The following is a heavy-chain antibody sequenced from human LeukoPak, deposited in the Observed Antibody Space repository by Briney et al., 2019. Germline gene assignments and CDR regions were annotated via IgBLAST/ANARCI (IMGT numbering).Heavy chain of an antibody. CDR1: GGSISSYY. D-gene: IGHD4-17*01. CDR3: ARAPDYGDYGLFDY. V-gene: IGHV4-4*07. CDR2: IYTSGST. Sequence: SETLSLTCTVSGGSISSYYWSWIRQPAGKGLEWIGRIYTSGSTNYNPSLKSQVTMSVDTSKNQFSLKLSSVTAADTAVYYCARAPDYGDYGLFDYWGQGTLVTVSS. J-gene: IGHJ4*02.